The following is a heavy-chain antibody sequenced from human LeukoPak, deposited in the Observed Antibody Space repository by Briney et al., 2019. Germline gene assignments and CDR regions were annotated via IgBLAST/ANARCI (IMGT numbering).Heavy chain of an antibody. J-gene: IGHJ4*02. CDR3: ARAVADCSRTSCLYYFDY. V-gene: IGHV3-30-3*01. CDR2: ISYDGSNK. Sequence: GGSLRLSCAASGFTFSRFAMHWVRQAPGKGLEWVAVISYDGSNKYYADSVKGRFTISRDNAKNSLYLQMSSLRDEDTAVYYCARAVADCSRTSCLYYFDYWGQGTLVTVPS. D-gene: IGHD2-2*01. CDR1: GFTFSRFA.